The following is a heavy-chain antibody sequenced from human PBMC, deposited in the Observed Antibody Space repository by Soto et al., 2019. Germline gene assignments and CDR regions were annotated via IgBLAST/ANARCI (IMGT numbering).Heavy chain of an antibody. J-gene: IGHJ4*02. CDR2: IYYSGST. Sequence: SETLSLTCTVSGGSISSYYWSWIRQPPGKGLEWIGYIYYSGSTNYNPSLKSRVTISVDTSKNQFSLKLSSVTAADTAVYYCARLPMLVQGYFDYWGQGTLVTVSS. V-gene: IGHV4-59*01. CDR1: GGSISSYY. D-gene: IGHD6-6*01. CDR3: ARLPMLVQGYFDY.